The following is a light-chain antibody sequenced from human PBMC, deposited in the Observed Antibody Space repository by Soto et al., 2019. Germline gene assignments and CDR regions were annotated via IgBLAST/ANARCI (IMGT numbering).Light chain of an antibody. CDR3: QQYGTIPFT. CDR2: GTS. J-gene: IGKJ3*01. CDR1: QTVGTIY. Sequence: EIVLTQSPGTLSLSPGERASLSCRASQTVGTIYLGWYQQKPGQSPRLLISGTSNRATGIPDRFSGSGSGTDFTLTISRLAPEDFAVYYCQQYGTIPFTFGPGTKVDIK. V-gene: IGKV3-20*01.